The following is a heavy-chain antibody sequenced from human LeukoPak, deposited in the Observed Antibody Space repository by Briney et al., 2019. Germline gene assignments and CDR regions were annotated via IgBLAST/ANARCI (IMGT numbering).Heavy chain of an antibody. V-gene: IGHV4-39*07. CDR3: ARVRDEVTISDAFDY. Sequence: PSETLSLTCTVSGDSISSRSYYWGWIRQPPGKGLEWIGSIYYSGSTYYNPSLKSRVTISVDTSKNQFSLKLSSVTAADTAVYYCARVRDEVTISDAFDYWGQGTLVTVSS. CDR2: IYYSGST. J-gene: IGHJ4*02. D-gene: IGHD3-3*01. CDR1: GDSISSRSYY.